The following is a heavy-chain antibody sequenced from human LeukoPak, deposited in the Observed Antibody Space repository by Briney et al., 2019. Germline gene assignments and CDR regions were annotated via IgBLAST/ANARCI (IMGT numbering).Heavy chain of an antibody. CDR1: GFSFGDYS. CDR3: ARDRGGNTAGFDS. CDR2: VSWDGGSV. V-gene: IGHV3-43*01. D-gene: IGHD4-23*01. J-gene: IGHJ4*02. Sequence: GGSLRLSCAASGFSFGDYSMHWVRQRPGKGLEWVSLVSWDGGSVYYADSVRGRFTISRDNMKDSLFLQMKSLETEDTAFYFCARDRGGNTAGFDSWGQGTLVTVSS.